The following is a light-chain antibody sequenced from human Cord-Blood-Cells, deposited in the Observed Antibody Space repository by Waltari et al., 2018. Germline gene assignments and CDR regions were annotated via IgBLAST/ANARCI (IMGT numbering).Light chain of an antibody. J-gene: IGLJ3*02. V-gene: IGLV2-11*01. CDR2: DVS. Sequence: QSPLTQPRSGSRSPGQSVTIPCTETSSDIGGYNYVSRYQQHPGQAPKLMLYDVSKRPSGVPARFSGSNSGNPASLPISGLQAEDEADYYCCSYAGSYTWVFGGGTKLTVL. CDR1: SSDIGGYNY. CDR3: CSYAGSYTWV.